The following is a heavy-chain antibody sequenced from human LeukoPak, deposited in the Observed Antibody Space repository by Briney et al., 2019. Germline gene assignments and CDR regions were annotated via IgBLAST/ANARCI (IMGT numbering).Heavy chain of an antibody. J-gene: IGHJ3*02. CDR3: AKGYGSGAFDI. CDR2: ISGSGGST. Sequence: PGGSLRLSCAASGFTVSSNYMTWVRQAPGKGLEWVSAISGSGGSTYYADSVKGRFTISRDNSKNTLYLQMNSLRAEDTAVYYCAKGYGSGAFDIWGQGTMVTVSS. CDR1: GFTVSSNY. V-gene: IGHV3-23*01. D-gene: IGHD3-10*01.